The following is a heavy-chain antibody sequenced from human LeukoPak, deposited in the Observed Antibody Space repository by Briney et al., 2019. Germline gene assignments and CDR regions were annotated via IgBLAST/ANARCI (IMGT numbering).Heavy chain of an antibody. V-gene: IGHV3-23*01. CDR2: ISGSGGST. J-gene: IGHJ4*02. CDR1: GFTFSSYA. D-gene: IGHD2-2*01. CDR3: AKALGYCSSTSCYYFDY. Sequence: GGSLRLSCAASGFTFSSYAMSWVRQAPGKGLEWVSAISGSGGSTYYADSVKGRFTISRDNSKNTLYLQMNGLRAEDTAVYYCAKALGYCSSTSCYYFDYWGQGTLVTVSS.